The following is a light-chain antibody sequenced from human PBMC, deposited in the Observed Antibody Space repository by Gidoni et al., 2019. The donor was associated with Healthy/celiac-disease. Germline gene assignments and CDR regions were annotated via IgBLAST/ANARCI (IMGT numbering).Light chain of an antibody. V-gene: IGKV3-11*01. J-gene: IGKJ4*01. Sequence: ELVSTYSPATLSLAPGERATLSCRASQSVSSYLAWYQQKPGQAPRLLINDASNKAAGSPARLSGSRCGTDFTLTISSREHEDVAVYYCQQRSNWPPLTFGGGTKVEIK. CDR2: DAS. CDR1: QSVSSY. CDR3: QQRSNWPPLT.